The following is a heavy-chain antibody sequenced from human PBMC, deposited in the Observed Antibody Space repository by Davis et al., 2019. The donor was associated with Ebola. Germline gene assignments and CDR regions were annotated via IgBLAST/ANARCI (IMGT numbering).Heavy chain of an antibody. CDR3: AKETRWYGGYYFDS. CDR2: ISGAGGDT. V-gene: IGHV3-23*01. D-gene: IGHD6-13*01. CDR1: GFPFRYYA. Sequence: GESLKISCEASGFPFRYYAMTWVRQAPGKGLEWVSAISGAGGDTNYADSVKGRFTISRDNSKNTLFLQLNSLRGEDTAVHHCAKETRWYGGYYFDSWGQGTLVTVSS. J-gene: IGHJ4*02.